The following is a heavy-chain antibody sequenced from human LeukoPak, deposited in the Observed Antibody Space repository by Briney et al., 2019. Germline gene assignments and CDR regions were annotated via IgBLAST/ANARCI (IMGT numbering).Heavy chain of an antibody. V-gene: IGHV4-30-4*01. CDR1: GGSISSGDYY. D-gene: IGHD3-22*01. CDR2: IYYSGST. Sequence: PSETLSLTCTVSGGSISSGDYYWSWIRQPPGKGLEWIGYIYYSGSTYYNPSLKSRVTISVDTSKNQFSLKLSSVTAADTAVYYCARSDRPYDSSGYHYWGQGTLVTVSS. CDR3: ARSDRPYDSSGYHY. J-gene: IGHJ4*02.